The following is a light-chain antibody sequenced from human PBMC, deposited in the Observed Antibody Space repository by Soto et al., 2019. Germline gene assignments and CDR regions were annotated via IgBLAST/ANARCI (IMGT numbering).Light chain of an antibody. CDR1: QSVSSN. J-gene: IGKJ1*01. CDR2: AAS. V-gene: IGKV1-27*01. CDR3: QKYNSPPRT. Sequence: MTQSPATLSVSPGERATLSCRASQSVSSNLAWYQQKPGEAPKLLLYAASILRSGVPSRFSGSGSGTDFTLTISSLQPEDVATYYCQKYNSPPRTFGQGTRV.